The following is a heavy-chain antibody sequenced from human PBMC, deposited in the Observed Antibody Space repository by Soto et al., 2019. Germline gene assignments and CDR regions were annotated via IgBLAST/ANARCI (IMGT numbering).Heavy chain of an antibody. CDR1: GFTVSTKY. D-gene: IGHD4-4*01. J-gene: IGHJ5*02. Sequence: PGGSLRLSCAASGFTVSTKYMSWVRQAPGKGLEWVSVIYSGGSTFYADSVRGRFTISVDTSKNQFSLKLSSVTAADTAVYYCARNTVRVDWSDPWGQGTLVNVSS. CDR2: IYSGGST. V-gene: IGHV3-66*01. CDR3: ARNTVRVDWSDP.